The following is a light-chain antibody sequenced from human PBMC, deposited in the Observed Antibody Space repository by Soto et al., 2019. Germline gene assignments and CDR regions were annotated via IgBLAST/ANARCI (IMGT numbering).Light chain of an antibody. J-gene: IGKJ3*01. CDR1: HDITNY. Sequence: DIQMTQSPASLSASVGDRVTITCQASHDITNYVNWYQQKPGRAPRILIYDASNLATGVPSRFSGSGSETDFTFTISSLQPEAVAIYYCHKYDNVPFTFGPGTKVNI. V-gene: IGKV1-33*01. CDR3: HKYDNVPFT. CDR2: DAS.